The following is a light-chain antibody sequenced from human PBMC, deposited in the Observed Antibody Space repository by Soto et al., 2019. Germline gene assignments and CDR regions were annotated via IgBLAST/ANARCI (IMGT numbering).Light chain of an antibody. V-gene: IGLV2-14*03. CDR1: SSDVGGHNY. CDR2: DVS. Sequence: QSALTQPASVSGSPGQSITISCTGTSSDVGGHNYVSWFQHHPGKAPKLIIYDVSNRPSGVSNRFSGSKSGNTASLTISGLQAEDEADYYCSSYTSSSTLVFGTGTKLTVL. J-gene: IGLJ1*01. CDR3: SSYTSSSTLV.